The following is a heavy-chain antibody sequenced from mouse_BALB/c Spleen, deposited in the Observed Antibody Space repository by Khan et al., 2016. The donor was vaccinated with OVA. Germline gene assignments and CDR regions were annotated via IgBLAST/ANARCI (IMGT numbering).Heavy chain of an antibody. Sequence: EVQLQESGPGLVKPSQSLSLTCTVTGYSITSAYAWNWIRQFPGNRLEWMGYINYSGSTSYTPSLKSRITTTRDTAKNQFCLQLNSVTAEDTGTYYWARGRGYWGQGTLVTVSA. J-gene: IGHJ3*02. D-gene: IGHD3-3*01. CDR1: GYSITSAYA. CDR3: ARGRGY. V-gene: IGHV3-2*02. CDR2: INYSGST.